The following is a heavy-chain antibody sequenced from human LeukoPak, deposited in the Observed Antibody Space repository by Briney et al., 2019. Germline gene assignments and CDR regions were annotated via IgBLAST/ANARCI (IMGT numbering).Heavy chain of an antibody. CDR3: AKAQSGYCSSTSCLRGYYYYMDV. V-gene: IGHV3-11*04. D-gene: IGHD2-2*01. CDR2: ISSSGSTI. Sequence: PGGSLRLSCAASGFTFSDYYMSWIRQAPGKGLEWVSYISSSGSTIYYADSVKGRFTISRDNSKNTLYLQMNSLRAEDTAVYYCAKAQSGYCSSTSCLRGYYYYMDVWGKGTTVTISS. J-gene: IGHJ6*03. CDR1: GFTFSDYY.